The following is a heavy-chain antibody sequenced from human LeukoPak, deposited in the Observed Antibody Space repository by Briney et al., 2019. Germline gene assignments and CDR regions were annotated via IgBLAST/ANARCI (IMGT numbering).Heavy chain of an antibody. CDR2: IGTAGDT. Sequence: PGGSLRLSCAASGFTFSSYDMHWVRQATGKGLEWVSAIGTAGDTYYPGSVKGRFTISRENAKNSLYLQMNSLRAGDTAVYYCARVLRFLNGMGVWGQGTTVTVSS. D-gene: IGHD3-3*01. CDR1: GFTFSSYD. J-gene: IGHJ6*02. V-gene: IGHV3-13*01. CDR3: ARVLRFLNGMGV.